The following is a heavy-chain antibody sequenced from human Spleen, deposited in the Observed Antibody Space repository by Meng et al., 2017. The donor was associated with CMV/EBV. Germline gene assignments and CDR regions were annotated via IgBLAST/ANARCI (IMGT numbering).Heavy chain of an antibody. CDR1: GYIFTGYN. CDR3: ARDLGYCSSPSCSFLDY. V-gene: IGHV1-2*02. J-gene: IGHJ4*02. D-gene: IGHD2-2*03. Sequence: ASVKVSCKASGYIFTGYNMNWVRQAPGQGLEWMGWINPYSGGTNFAQKFQGRVTMTRDTSISTAYMELSRLRSDDTAVYYCARDLGYCSSPSCSFLDYWGQGTLVTVSS. CDR2: INPYSGGT.